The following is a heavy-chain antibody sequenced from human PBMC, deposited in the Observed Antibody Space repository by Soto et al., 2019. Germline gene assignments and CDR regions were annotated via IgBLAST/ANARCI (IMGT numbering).Heavy chain of an antibody. D-gene: IGHD3-22*01. CDR1: GYTFTSHG. Sequence: QVELVQSGGEVKKPGASVKVSCKASGYTFTSHGISWVRQAPGQGLEWVGWINTNNYNSVSAQKLQDRVTLTTDTSTSTVYMELRSLTSVDTSFYYCARTPTYSRLGNHWGQGTLVTVAA. J-gene: IGHJ5*02. V-gene: IGHV1-18*04. CDR3: ARTPTYSRLGNH. CDR2: INTNNYNS.